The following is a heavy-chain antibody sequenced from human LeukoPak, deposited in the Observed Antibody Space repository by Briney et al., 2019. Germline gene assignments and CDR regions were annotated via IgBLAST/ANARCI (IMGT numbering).Heavy chain of an antibody. CDR1: GGSFSGYY. CDR2: INHSGST. Sequence: SETLSLTCAVYGGSFSGYYWSWIRQPPGKGLEGIGEINHSGSTNYNPSLKSRVTISVDTSKNQFSLKLSSVTAADTAVYYCASNLVGASDYYFDYWGQGTLVTVSS. D-gene: IGHD1-26*01. J-gene: IGHJ4*02. CDR3: ASNLVGASDYYFDY. V-gene: IGHV4-34*01.